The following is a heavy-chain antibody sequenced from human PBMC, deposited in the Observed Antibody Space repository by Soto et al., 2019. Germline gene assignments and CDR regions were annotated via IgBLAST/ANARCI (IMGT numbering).Heavy chain of an antibody. Sequence: ELQLLQSGAEVKKPGEYLTISCQGSGYSFTNYWIGWVRQMPGQGLEWMGIINPGDSDTRYSPSFQGQVTIAADKSISTAYLQWSSLRASDTAMYCCARRFTAGTAGDYVGQGTLVTVSS. D-gene: IGHD6-19*01. CDR3: ARRFTAGTAGDY. J-gene: IGHJ4*02. CDR1: GYSFTNYW. CDR2: INPGDSDT. V-gene: IGHV5-51*01.